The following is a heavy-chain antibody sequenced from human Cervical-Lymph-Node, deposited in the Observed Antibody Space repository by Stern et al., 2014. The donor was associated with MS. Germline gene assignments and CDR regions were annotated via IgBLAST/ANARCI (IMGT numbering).Heavy chain of an antibody. Sequence: QLQLQESGPGLVKPSETLSLTCTVSGGSIISSDHYWGWVRQPPGKGLEWIGSIYFTGTTFYTPSLPSRVSISLDTSKDQFSLKVTSVTAADTAVYYCAREGSVVTTYAMDVWGQGTTVAVSS. CDR2: IYFTGTT. V-gene: IGHV4-39*02. D-gene: IGHD4-23*01. CDR3: AREGSVVTTYAMDV. J-gene: IGHJ6*02. CDR1: GGSIISSDHY.